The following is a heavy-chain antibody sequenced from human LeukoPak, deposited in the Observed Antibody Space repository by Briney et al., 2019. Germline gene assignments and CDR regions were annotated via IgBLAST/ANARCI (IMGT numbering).Heavy chain of an antibody. J-gene: IGHJ6*02. CDR2: IYSGGST. Sequence: PGGSLRLSCAASGFTVSSNYMSWVRQAPGKGLEWVSVIYSGGSTYYADSVKGRFTISRHNSKNTLYLQMNSLRAEDTAVYYCARDREGIVGATYGMDVWGQGTTVTVSS. V-gene: IGHV3-53*04. CDR3: ARDREGIVGATYGMDV. CDR1: GFTVSSNY. D-gene: IGHD1-26*01.